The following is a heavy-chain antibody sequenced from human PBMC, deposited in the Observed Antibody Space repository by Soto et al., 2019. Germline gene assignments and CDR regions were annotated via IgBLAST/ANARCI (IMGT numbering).Heavy chain of an antibody. CDR1: GYSFTSYW. D-gene: IGHD2-2*01. V-gene: IGHV5-10-1*01. Sequence: PGESLKISCKGSGYSFTSYWISWVRQMPGKGLEWMGRIDPSDSYTNYSPSFQGHVTISADKSISTAYLQWSSLKASDTAMYYCARHPVVVPAALFYCMDVRGEGTTVTVCS. CDR2: IDPSDSYT. CDR3: ARHPVVVPAALFYCMDV. J-gene: IGHJ6*04.